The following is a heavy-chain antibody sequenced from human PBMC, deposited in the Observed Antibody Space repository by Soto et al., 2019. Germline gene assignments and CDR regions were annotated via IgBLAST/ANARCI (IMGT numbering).Heavy chain of an antibody. CDR1: GFTFDDSG. CDR2: INWNGGST. D-gene: IGHD5-18*01. Sequence: EVQLVESGGGVVRPGGSLRLSCAASGFTFDDSGMSWVRQAPGKGLEWVSGINWNGGSTGYADSVKGRFTISRDNSQNSLYLQMNSLSAEDPSLYYCARGRGYSYGWYVDYWGQGTLVTVSS. V-gene: IGHV3-20*04. J-gene: IGHJ4*02. CDR3: ARGRGYSYGWYVDY.